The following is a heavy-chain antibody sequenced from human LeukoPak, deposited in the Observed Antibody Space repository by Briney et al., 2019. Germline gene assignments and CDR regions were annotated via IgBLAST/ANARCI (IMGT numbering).Heavy chain of an antibody. CDR2: ISWNSGSI. CDR3: AKDKKRAYGDYTADY. J-gene: IGHJ4*02. Sequence: GGSLRLSCAASGFTFDDYAMPWVRHAPGKGLEWVSGISWNSGSIGYADSVKGRFTISRDNAKNSLYLQMNSLRAEDTALYYCAKDKKRAYGDYTADYWGQGTLVTVSS. CDR1: GFTFDDYA. D-gene: IGHD4-17*01. V-gene: IGHV3-9*01.